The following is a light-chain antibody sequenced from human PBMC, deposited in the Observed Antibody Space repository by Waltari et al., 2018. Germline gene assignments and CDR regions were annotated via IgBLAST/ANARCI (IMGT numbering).Light chain of an antibody. J-gene: IGLJ3*02. CDR2: NVN. CDR3: SSYTTDSTWV. Sequence: CYKQNPCKAPKLMISNVNKRVSGVSKRFSGSKSGNTASLTISGLQPEDEADDYCSSYTTDSTWVFGGGTELTVL. V-gene: IGLV2-14*04.